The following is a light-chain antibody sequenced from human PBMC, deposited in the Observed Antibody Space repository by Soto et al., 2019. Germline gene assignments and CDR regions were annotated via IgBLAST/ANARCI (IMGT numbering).Light chain of an antibody. CDR1: SYNIGSNY. CDR3: AAWDDSLSGVV. CDR2: RNS. V-gene: IGLV1-47*01. Sequence: QSVLTQPPSASGTPGQRVTISCSGSSYNIGSNYVYWYQQLPGTVPQLLIYRNSERPSGVPDRFSGSKSGTSASLAISGLRSEDEADYYCAAWDDSLSGVVSGGGTKLTVL. J-gene: IGLJ2*01.